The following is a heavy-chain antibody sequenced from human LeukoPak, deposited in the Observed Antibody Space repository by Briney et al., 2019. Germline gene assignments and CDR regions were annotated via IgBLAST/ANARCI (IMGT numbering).Heavy chain of an antibody. V-gene: IGHV1-69*05. J-gene: IGHJ6*02. CDR2: IIPIFGTA. CDR1: GGTFSSYA. Sequence: GSSVKVSCKASGGTFSSYAISWVRQAPGQGLEWMGGIIPIFGTANYAQKFQGRVTMITDTSTNTAYMELRSLRSDDTAVYYCAREDNDDYYYYGMDVWGQGTAVTVSS. D-gene: IGHD1-1*01. CDR3: AREDNDDYYYYGMDV.